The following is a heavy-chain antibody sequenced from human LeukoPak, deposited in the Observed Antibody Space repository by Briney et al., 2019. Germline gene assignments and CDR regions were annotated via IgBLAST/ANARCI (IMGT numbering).Heavy chain of an antibody. J-gene: IGHJ6*02. CDR2: IYPGDSDT. D-gene: IGHD2-2*02. V-gene: IGHV5-51*01. CDR1: GYSFTSYW. Sequence: GESLRISCKGSGYSFTSYWIGWVRQMPGKGLEWMGIIYPGDSDTRYSPSFQGQVTISADKSISTAYLQWSSLKASDTAMYYCARHHCSSTSCYRRYYYYGMDVWGQGTTVTVSS. CDR3: ARHHCSSTSCYRRYYYYGMDV.